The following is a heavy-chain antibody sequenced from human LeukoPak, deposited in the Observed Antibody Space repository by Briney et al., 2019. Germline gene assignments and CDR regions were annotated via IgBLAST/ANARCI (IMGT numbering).Heavy chain of an antibody. D-gene: IGHD3-16*02. CDR3: ARVIPNSFFDY. J-gene: IGHJ4*02. CDR1: GFTVSSNY. Sequence: GGSLRLSCAASGFTVSSNYMSWVRQAPGKGLEWVSVIYSGGSTYYADSVKGRFTISRDNSKNTLYLQMNSLSAEDTAVYYCARVIPNSFFDYWGQGTLVTVSS. CDR2: IYSGGST. V-gene: IGHV3-66*01.